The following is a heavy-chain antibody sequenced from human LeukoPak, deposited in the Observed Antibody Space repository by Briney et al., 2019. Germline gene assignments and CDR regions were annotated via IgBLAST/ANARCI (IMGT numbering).Heavy chain of an antibody. Sequence: SVKVSCKASGGTFSSYAISWVRQAPGQGLEWMGGIIPIFGTANYAQKFQGRVTITADESTSTAYMELRSLRSDDTAVYYCARDGIEYGTGNFYSIGIDVWGQGTTVTVSS. V-gene: IGHV1-69*13. J-gene: IGHJ6*02. CDR2: IIPIFGTA. D-gene: IGHD3-10*01. CDR3: ARDGIEYGTGNFYSIGIDV. CDR1: GGTFSSYA.